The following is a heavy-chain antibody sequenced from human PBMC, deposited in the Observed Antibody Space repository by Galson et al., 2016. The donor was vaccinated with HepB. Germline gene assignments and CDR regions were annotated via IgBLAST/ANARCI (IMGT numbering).Heavy chain of an antibody. V-gene: IGHV3-30*18. CDR1: GFTFSSYG. CDR2: ISYDGSNE. D-gene: IGHD1-26*01. CDR3: AKIERDSGSYFFDY. Sequence: SLRLSCAASGFTFSSYGMHWVRQAPGKGLEWVALISYDGSNEYYADSVKGRLTTSRDNSKSTLYLQMNSLRAEDTAVYYCAKIERDSGSYFFDYWGQGTLVTVSS. J-gene: IGHJ4*02.